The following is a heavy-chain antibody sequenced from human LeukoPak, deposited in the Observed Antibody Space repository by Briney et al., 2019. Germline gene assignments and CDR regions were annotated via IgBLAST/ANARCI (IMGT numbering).Heavy chain of an antibody. CDR1: GGSFSGYY. D-gene: IGHD2-8*01. Sequence: PSETLSLTCGVYGGSFSGYYWTWIRQSPGVGLEWIGEIIHSGATNYNPSRSSRVTISVDTSKNQFSLELSSVTAADTAVYYCARGILVTVYAAFDYWGQGTLVTVSS. V-gene: IGHV4-34*01. CDR3: ARGILVTVYAAFDY. J-gene: IGHJ4*02. CDR2: IIHSGAT.